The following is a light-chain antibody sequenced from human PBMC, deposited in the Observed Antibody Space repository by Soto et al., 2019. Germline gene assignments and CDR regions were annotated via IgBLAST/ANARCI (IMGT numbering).Light chain of an antibody. V-gene: IGKV4-1*01. J-gene: IGKJ4*01. CDR1: QRVLYRSDKKNY. CDR2: WAS. Sequence: SCKSSQRVLYRSDKKNYLAWYQQKPGQPPKLLFSWASTRESGVPDRFSGSGSGTDFTLTISRLQAEDVAVYYCHQYYSTPLTFGGGTRVEIK. CDR3: HQYYSTPLT.